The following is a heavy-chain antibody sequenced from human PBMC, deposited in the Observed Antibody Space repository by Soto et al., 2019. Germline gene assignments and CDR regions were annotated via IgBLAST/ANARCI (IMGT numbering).Heavy chain of an antibody. CDR2: IIPIFGPA. CDR3: ARVRVRFLEWLGSEG. J-gene: IGHJ4*02. Sequence: QVQLVQSGAEVKKPGSSVKVSCKASGGTFSSYAISWVRQAPGQGLEWMGGIIPIFGPANYAQKFRGRVTITADESTSTAYMELSSLRSEDTGVYYCARVRVRFLEWLGSEGWGQGPLVTVSS. V-gene: IGHV1-69*12. D-gene: IGHD3-3*01. CDR1: GGTFSSYA.